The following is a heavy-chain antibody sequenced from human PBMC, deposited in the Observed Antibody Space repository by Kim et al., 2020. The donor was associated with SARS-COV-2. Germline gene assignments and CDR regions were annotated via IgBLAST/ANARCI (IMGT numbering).Heavy chain of an antibody. CDR1: GFTLTDYY. V-gene: IGHV3-11*05. D-gene: IGHD3-10*01. CDR3: ARVLVRGLLDDAFDI. Sequence: GGSLRLSCAASGFTLTDYYMGWIRQAPGKGLEWVSYISRTNSYTNYADSVKGRFTISRDNAKNSLSLQMKSLRAEDTAVYYCARVLVRGLLDDAFDIWGQGTMVTVSS. J-gene: IGHJ3*02. CDR2: ISRTNSYT.